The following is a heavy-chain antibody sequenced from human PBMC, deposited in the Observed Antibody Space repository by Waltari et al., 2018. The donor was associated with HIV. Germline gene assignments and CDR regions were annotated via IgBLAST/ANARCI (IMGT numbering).Heavy chain of an antibody. CDR3: ARDPYCSSTSCTYYMDV. CDR1: GYTFTSYA. V-gene: IGHV1-3*01. J-gene: IGHJ6*03. Sequence: QVQLVQSGAEVKKPGASVKVSCKASGYTFTSYAMHWVRQPPGQRLEWMGWINAGNGNTKYSQKFQGRVTITRDTSASTAYMELSSLRSEDTAVYYCARDPYCSSTSCTYYMDVWGKGTTVTVSS. D-gene: IGHD2-2*01. CDR2: INAGNGNT.